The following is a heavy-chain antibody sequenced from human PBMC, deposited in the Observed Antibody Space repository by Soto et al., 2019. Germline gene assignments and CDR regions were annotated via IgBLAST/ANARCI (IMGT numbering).Heavy chain of an antibody. CDR3: ARGGYSYGRFDY. Sequence: SGGSLRLSCAASGFTFSSYAMSWVRQAPGKGLEWVSAISGSGGSTYYADSVKGRFTISRDNSKNTLYLQMNSLRAEDTAVYYCARGGYSYGRFDYWGQGTRGTVSS. J-gene: IGHJ4*02. V-gene: IGHV3-23*01. CDR1: GFTFSSYA. D-gene: IGHD5-18*01. CDR2: ISGSGGST.